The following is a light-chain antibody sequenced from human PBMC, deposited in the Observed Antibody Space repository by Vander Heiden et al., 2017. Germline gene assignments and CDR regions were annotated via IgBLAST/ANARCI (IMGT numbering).Light chain of an antibody. Sequence: SYVLTQPPSGSVAPGQTAKVSCAGEDLESKTVHWYRQRPGQAPVLVVTGDSDRPSGIPERYSGSNSGSAATLTITRVEAGDEADYYCQVWDSRSDHWVFGGGTEVIVL. CDR1: DLESKT. J-gene: IGLJ3*02. CDR3: QVWDSRSDHWV. CDR2: GDS. V-gene: IGLV3-21*02.